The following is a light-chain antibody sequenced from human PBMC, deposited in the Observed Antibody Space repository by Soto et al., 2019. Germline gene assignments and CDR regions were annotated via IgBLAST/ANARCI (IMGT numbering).Light chain of an antibody. CDR2: AAS. CDR3: QQYHTDWT. V-gene: IGKV1-5*01. J-gene: IGKJ1*01. CDR1: QSISSW. Sequence: DIQITHSPSTLSASVGARVTITCRASQSISSWLAWYQQKPGKAPKLLIFAASTLVRGVPSRFSGRGSGTEFTLTISSLQADDYATFYCQQYHTDWTFGQGTKVDIK.